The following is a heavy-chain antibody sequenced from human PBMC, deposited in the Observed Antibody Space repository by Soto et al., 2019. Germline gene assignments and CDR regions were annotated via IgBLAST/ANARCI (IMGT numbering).Heavy chain of an antibody. CDR3: ARVGQWLFGFDY. D-gene: IGHD6-19*01. Sequence: SETLSLTCASSGDSVSSNSAAWNWIRQSPSRGLEWLGRTYYRSKWYNDYAVSVKSRITINPDTSKNQFSLQLNSVTPEDTAVYYCARVGQWLFGFDYWGQGTLVTVSS. J-gene: IGHJ4*02. CDR2: TYYRSKWYN. CDR1: GDSVSSNSAA. V-gene: IGHV6-1*01.